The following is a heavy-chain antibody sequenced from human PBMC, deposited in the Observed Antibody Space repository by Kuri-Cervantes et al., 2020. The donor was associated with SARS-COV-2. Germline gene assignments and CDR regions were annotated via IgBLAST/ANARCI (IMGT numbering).Heavy chain of an antibody. Sequence: SETLSLTCTVSGGSISSHYWSWIRQPPGKGLEWIGYIYYSGSTNYNPSLKSRVTISVDTSKNQFSLSLSSVTAADTAMYYCARPLYPFSGNSGGNAFDIWGQGTMVTVSS. CDR3: ARPLYPFSGNSGGNAFDI. D-gene: IGHD4-23*01. V-gene: IGHV4-59*08. CDR1: GGSISSHY. J-gene: IGHJ3*02. CDR2: IYYSGST.